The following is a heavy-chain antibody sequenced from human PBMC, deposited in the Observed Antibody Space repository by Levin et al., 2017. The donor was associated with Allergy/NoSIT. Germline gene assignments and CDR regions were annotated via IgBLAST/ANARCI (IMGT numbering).Heavy chain of an antibody. CDR1: GDSVSSGYYY. Sequence: SQTLSLTCNVSGDSVSSGYYYWGWIRQPPGKGLEWIGSIYYTGTTYYNPSLKSRVTISVDTSKNQFSLRLNSVTAADTAVYYCARIQTTATLFDYWGQGTLVAVSS. D-gene: IGHD4-17*01. CDR2: IYYTGTT. CDR3: ARIQTTATLFDY. V-gene: IGHV4-39*01. J-gene: IGHJ4*02.